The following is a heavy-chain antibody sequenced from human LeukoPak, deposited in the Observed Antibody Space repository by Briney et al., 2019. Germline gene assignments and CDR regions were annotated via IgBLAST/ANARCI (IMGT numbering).Heavy chain of an antibody. V-gene: IGHV1-2*02. Sequence: GASVKVSCKASGYTFTGYYMHWVRQAPGQGLEWMGWINPNSGGTNYAQKFQGRVTMTRDTSISTAYMELSRLRSDDTAVYYCARDRSFSPHGNAFDIWGQGTMVTVSS. J-gene: IGHJ3*02. D-gene: IGHD1-26*01. CDR2: INPNSGGT. CDR3: ARDRSFSPHGNAFDI. CDR1: GYTFTGYY.